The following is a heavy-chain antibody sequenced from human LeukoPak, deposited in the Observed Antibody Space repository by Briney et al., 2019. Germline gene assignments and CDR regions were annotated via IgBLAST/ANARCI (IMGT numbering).Heavy chain of an antibody. D-gene: IGHD2-21*01. Sequence: ASVKVSCKASGYTFTSYDINWVRQATGQGLEWMGWMNPNSGNTGYALKFQGRVTMTRNTSISTAYMELSSLRSEDTAVYYCARGYSFAVLNRFDPWGQGTLVTVSS. CDR1: GYTFTSYD. J-gene: IGHJ5*02. V-gene: IGHV1-8*01. CDR2: MNPNSGNT. CDR3: ARGYSFAVLNRFDP.